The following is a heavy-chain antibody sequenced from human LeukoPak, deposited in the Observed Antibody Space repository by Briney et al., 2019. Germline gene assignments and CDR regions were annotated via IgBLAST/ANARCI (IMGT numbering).Heavy chain of an antibody. D-gene: IGHD6-13*01. CDR2: INSDGTST. V-gene: IGHV3-74*01. CDR3: VRQQLVHIDY. CDR1: GFTFSTYW. J-gene: IGHJ4*02. Sequence: GGSLRLSCAASGFTFSTYWMHWVRQAPGKGLVWVSRINSDGTSTSCADSVRGRFTISRDNAKNTLFLQMNSLRAEDTAVYYCVRQQLVHIDYWGQGNLVTVSS.